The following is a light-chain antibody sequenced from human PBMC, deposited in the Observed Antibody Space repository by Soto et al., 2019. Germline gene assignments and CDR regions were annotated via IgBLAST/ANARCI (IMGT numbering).Light chain of an antibody. CDR2: GAS. Sequence: ELVLTQSAGTLSLSPGERATLSCRASQSVSSSYLASYQQKPGQAPRLLIYGASSRATGIPDRFSGSGSGTDFTLTISRLEPEDFAVYYCQQYGSSPLTFGGGTKV. J-gene: IGKJ4*01. V-gene: IGKV3-20*01. CDR1: QSVSSSY. CDR3: QQYGSSPLT.